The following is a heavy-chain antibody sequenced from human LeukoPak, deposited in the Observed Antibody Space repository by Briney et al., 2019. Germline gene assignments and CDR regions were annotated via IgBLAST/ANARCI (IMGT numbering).Heavy chain of an antibody. J-gene: IGHJ3*02. CDR3: AKYIKPGSLIRGDAFDI. CDR1: GFTFSTYA. Sequence: GGSLRLSCAASGFTFSTYAMSWVRQAPGKGLEWVSAISGSGDSTYYADSVKGRFTISRDNSKNTLYLQMNSLRAEDTAVYYCAKYIKPGSLIRGDAFDIWGQGTMVTVSS. V-gene: IGHV3-23*01. CDR2: ISGSGDST. D-gene: IGHD3-3*01.